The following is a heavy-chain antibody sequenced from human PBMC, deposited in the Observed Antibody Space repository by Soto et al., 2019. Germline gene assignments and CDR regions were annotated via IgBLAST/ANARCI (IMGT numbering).Heavy chain of an antibody. CDR3: ARAKWSPYDAFDI. CDR1: GFTFSSYA. V-gene: IGHV3-30-3*01. D-gene: IGHD3-3*01. CDR2: ISYDGSNK. Sequence: GSLRLSCAASGFTFSSYAMHWVRQAPGKGLEWVAVISYDGSNKYYADSVKGRFTISRDNSKNTLYLQMNSLRDEDTAVYYCARAKWSPYDAFDIWGQGTMVTVSS. J-gene: IGHJ3*02.